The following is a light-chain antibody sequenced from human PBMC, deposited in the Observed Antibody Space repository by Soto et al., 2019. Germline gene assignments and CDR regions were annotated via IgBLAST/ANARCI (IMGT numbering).Light chain of an antibody. CDR2: DVS. Sequence: QSVLTQPASVSGSPGQSITISCTGTSSDVGGYNYVSWYQQHPGEAPKLIIYDVSDRPSGVSNRFSASKSGNTAFLTISGLQPEDEADYYCRSYTSSSTPWVFGTGTKVTVL. CDR1: SSDVGGYNY. J-gene: IGLJ1*01. CDR3: RSYTSSSTPWV. V-gene: IGLV2-14*03.